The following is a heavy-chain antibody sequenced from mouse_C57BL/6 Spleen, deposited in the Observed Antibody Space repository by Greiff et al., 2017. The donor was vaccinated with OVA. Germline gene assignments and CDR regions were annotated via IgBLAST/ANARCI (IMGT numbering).Heavy chain of an antibody. CDR2: IDPETGGT. V-gene: IGHV1-15*01. CDR1: GYTFTDYE. J-gene: IGHJ4*01. D-gene: IGHD2-4*01. Sequence: QVQLQQSGAELVRPGASVTLSCKASGYTFTDYEMHWVKQTPVHGLEWIGAIDPETGGTAYNQKFKGKAILTADKSSSTAYMELRSLTSEDSAVYYCTRTYYDYDDAMDYWGQGTSVTVSS. CDR3: TRTYYDYDDAMDY.